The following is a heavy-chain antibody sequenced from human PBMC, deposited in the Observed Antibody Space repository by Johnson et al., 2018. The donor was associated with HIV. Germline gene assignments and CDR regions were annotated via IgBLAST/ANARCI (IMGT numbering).Heavy chain of an antibody. V-gene: IGHV3-20*04. CDR3: ARVLIVVVVAAEIDAFDI. J-gene: IGHJ3*02. Sequence: VKLVESGGGVVRPGGSLRLSCVASGFTFDDYGMSWVRQAPGKGLEWVSGINWNGGSTGYADSVKGRFTISRDNAKNSLYLQMSSLRAEDTALYYCARVLIVVVVAAEIDAFDIWGQGTMVTVSS. CDR2: INWNGGST. CDR1: GFTFDDYG. D-gene: IGHD2-15*01.